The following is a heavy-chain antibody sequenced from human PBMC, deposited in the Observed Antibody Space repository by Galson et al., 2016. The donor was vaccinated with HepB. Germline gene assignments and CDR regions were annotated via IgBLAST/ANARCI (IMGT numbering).Heavy chain of an antibody. CDR1: GFTFSRYE. CDR3: AREPVRLDDLLTGPPKNPDY. CDR2: ISSSGTTI. J-gene: IGHJ4*02. D-gene: IGHD3-9*01. Sequence: SLRLSCAASGFTFSRYEMNWVRQAPGKGLEWVSYISSSGTTISYADSVKGRFTISRDNAKNSLYLHMNSLRAEDTAVYYCAREPVRLDDLLTGPPKNPDYWGQGTLVTVSS. V-gene: IGHV3-48*03.